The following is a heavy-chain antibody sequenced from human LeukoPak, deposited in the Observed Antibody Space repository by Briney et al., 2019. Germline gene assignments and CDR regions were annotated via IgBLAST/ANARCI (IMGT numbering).Heavy chain of an antibody. D-gene: IGHD3-22*01. CDR2: LYPGVST. CDR1: GGPIYSYY. Sequence: SETLSLTCTVSGGPIYSYYWSWIRQTAGKGLEWIGRLYPGVSTNYNPSLKSRLTTSVDTSKNQFALKLSAVTAADTAVYYCARLKFYDSTGYSPGHYMDVWGKGTTVTVSS. CDR3: ARLKFYDSTGYSPGHYMDV. J-gene: IGHJ6*03. V-gene: IGHV4-4*07.